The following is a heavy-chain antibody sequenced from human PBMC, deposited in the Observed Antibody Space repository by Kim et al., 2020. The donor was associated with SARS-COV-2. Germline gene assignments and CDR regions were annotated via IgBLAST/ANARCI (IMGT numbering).Heavy chain of an antibody. CDR3: AKGPGDPAFDI. Sequence: STYYADSVKGRFTISKDNSKKTLYLQMNSLRAEDTAVYYCAKGPGDPAFDIWGQGTMVTVSS. V-gene: IGHV3-23*01. J-gene: IGHJ3*02. D-gene: IGHD7-27*01. CDR2: ST.